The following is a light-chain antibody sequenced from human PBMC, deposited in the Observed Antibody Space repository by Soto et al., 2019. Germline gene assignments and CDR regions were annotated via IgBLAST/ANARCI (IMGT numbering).Light chain of an antibody. J-gene: IGKJ5*01. CDR2: AAS. Sequence: DIQMTQSASSLSASVGDRVTITCRASQSISSYLNWYQQKPGKAPKLLIYAASSLQSGVPSRFSGSGSGTEFTLTISSLQPGDFATYYCQQSYSTPITFGQGTRLEIK. CDR3: QQSYSTPIT. V-gene: IGKV1-39*01. CDR1: QSISSY.